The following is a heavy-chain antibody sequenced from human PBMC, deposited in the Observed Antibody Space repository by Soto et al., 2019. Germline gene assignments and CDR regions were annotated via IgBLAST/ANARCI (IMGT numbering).Heavy chain of an antibody. CDR2: VKSKVDGDTI. V-gene: IGHV3-15*07. CDR3: AADLPDWGAYAFDY. Sequence: EVQLVESGGGLVEPGGSLRLSCAASGFTFNGAWMNWVRQGPGKGLEWVGRVKSKVDGDTIDYAAPVKGRFTISRDDSRNTVYLQMNSLSTEDTAMYYCAADLPDWGAYAFDYWGQGALVTVSS. CDR1: GFTFNGAW. J-gene: IGHJ4*02. D-gene: IGHD3-16*01.